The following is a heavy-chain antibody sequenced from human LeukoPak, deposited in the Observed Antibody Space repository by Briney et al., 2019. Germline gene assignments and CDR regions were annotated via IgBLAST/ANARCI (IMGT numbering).Heavy chain of an antibody. D-gene: IGHD3-22*01. J-gene: IGHJ4*02. CDR2: IYTSGST. CDR1: GGSISSYY. V-gene: IGHV4-4*07. Sequence: SETLSLTCTVSGGSISSYYWSWIRQPAGKGLEWIGRIYTSGSTNYNPSLKSRVTMSVDTSKNQSSLKLSSVTAADTAVYYCARETPYYYDSSGYFDYWGQGTLVTVSS. CDR3: ARETPYYYDSSGYFDY.